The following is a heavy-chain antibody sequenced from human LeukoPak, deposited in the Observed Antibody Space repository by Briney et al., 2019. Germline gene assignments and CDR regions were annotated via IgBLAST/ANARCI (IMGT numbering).Heavy chain of an antibody. Sequence: SETLSLTCTVSGGSISRYYWSWIRQPPGKGLEWIGYIYYSGSTNYNPSLKSRVTISVDTSKNQFSLTLTFVTAADTAVYYCVRGRGYGYGIDYWGQGPLVTVSS. D-gene: IGHD5-18*01. J-gene: IGHJ4*02. CDR2: IYYSGST. CDR1: GGSISRYY. V-gene: IGHV4-59*08. CDR3: VRGRGYGYGIDY.